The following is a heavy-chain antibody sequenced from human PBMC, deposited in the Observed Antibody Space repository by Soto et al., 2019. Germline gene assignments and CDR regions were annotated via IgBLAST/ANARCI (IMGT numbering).Heavy chain of an antibody. J-gene: IGHJ4*02. V-gene: IGHV1-18*01. D-gene: IGHD2-2*02. CDR3: AKSATVPAAIAY. CDR1: GYTLTSYG. Sequence: ASVKVSCKTSGYTLTSYGVSWVRQAPGQGLEWMGWISGYNGNTNYAQKLQGRVTITRDTSASTAYMELSSLRSEDTAVYYCAKSATVPAAIAYWGQGTLVTVSS. CDR2: ISGYNGNT.